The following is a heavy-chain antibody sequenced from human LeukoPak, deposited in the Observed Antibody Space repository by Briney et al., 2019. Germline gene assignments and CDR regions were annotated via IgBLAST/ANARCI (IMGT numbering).Heavy chain of an antibody. CDR2: IRSKANSYAT. CDR3: TRRRAVTTSFYYYGMDV. J-gene: IGHJ6*04. V-gene: IGHV3-73*01. Sequence: PGGSLTLSCAASGFTFSGSAMHWVRQASGKGLERVGRIRSKANSYATAYAASVKGRFTISRDDSKNTAYLQMNSLKTEDTAVYYCTRRRAVTTSFYYYGMDVWGKGTTVTVSS. CDR1: GFTFSGSA. D-gene: IGHD4-17*01.